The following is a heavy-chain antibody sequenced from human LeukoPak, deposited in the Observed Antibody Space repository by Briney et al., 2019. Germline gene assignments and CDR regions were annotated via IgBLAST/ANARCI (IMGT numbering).Heavy chain of an antibody. CDR1: GYTFTNYG. V-gene: IGHV1-18*01. J-gene: IGHJ4*02. CDR3: ARDPLRYCSSTSCQALLY. CDR2: ISTYTGTP. Sequence: ASVKVSCKASGYTFTNYGISWVRQAPGQGLEWMGWISTYTGTPHYAQKLQGRVTMTTDTSTSTAYMELRSLRSDDTAVYYCARDPLRYCSSTSCQALLYWGQGTLVTVSS. D-gene: IGHD2-2*01.